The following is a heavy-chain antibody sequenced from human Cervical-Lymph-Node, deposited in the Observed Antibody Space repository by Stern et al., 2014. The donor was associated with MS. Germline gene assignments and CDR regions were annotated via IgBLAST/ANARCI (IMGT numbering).Heavy chain of an antibody. V-gene: IGHV1-69*01. CDR3: ARATSDYIWGSYRYLDY. CDR2: IIPMFGIA. Sequence: QVQLGQSGAEVKKPGSSVKVSCKASGGTFSSYTIGWVRQAPGQGLAWMGGIIPMFGIANYAEKFQGRVTITADESTSTAYMDLSTLRSEDTAVYYCARATSDYIWGSYRYLDYWGQGTQVTVSS. D-gene: IGHD3-16*02. CDR1: GGTFSSYT. J-gene: IGHJ4*02.